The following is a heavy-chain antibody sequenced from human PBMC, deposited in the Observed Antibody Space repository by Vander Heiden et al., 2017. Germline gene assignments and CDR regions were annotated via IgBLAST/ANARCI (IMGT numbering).Heavy chain of an antibody. Sequence: QVQLQESGPGRVKPSQTLSLTCTVSGGSISSGGYYWSWIRQHPGKGLEWIGYIYYSGSTYYNPSLKSRVTISVDTSKNQFSLKLSSVTAADTAVYYCARDSREMATIWYFDLWGRGTLVTVSS. CDR1: GGSISSGGYY. D-gene: IGHD5-12*01. J-gene: IGHJ2*01. CDR3: ARDSREMATIWYFDL. CDR2: IYYSGST. V-gene: IGHV4-31*03.